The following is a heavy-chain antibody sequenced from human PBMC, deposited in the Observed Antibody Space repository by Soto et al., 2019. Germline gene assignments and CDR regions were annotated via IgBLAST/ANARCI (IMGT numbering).Heavy chain of an antibody. CDR3: ARADYYDSSGYFNLAY. V-gene: IGHV1-69*13. CDR1: GGTFSSYA. D-gene: IGHD3-22*01. Sequence: SVKVSCKASGGTFSSYAISWVRQAPGQGLEWMGGIIPIFGTANYAQKFQGRVTITADESTSTAYMELSSLRSEDTAVYYCARADYYDSSGYFNLAYWGKGTLVTVSS. J-gene: IGHJ4*02. CDR2: IIPIFGTA.